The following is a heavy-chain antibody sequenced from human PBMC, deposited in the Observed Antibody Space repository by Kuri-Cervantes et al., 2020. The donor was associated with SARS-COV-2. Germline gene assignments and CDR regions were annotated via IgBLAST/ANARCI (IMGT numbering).Heavy chain of an antibody. V-gene: IGHV3-21*01. CDR2: ISGSRRYI. CDR3: ARGADSSSSHYYYYYMDV. J-gene: IGHJ6*03. CDR1: GSTLSSYS. Sequence: GGSLRLSCTASGSTLSSYSKNWVRQAPGKGLEWVSSISGSRRYIYYADSVKGRFTISRDNAKNSLYLQMNSLRAEDTAVYYCARGADSSSSHYYYYYMDVWGKGTTVTVSS. D-gene: IGHD6-6*01.